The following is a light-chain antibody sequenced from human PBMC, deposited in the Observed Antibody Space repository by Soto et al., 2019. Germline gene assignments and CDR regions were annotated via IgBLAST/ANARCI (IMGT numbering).Light chain of an antibody. CDR2: DAS. CDR1: QSVSRN. Sequence: EIVLTQSPATLCLSPGERATLSCRASQSVSRNLAWYQQKPGQAPRLLIYDASNRATGIPARFSGSGSGTDFTLTISSLEPEDFAVYHCQQRSNWPTFGQGTKLEIK. V-gene: IGKV3-11*01. CDR3: QQRSNWPT. J-gene: IGKJ2*01.